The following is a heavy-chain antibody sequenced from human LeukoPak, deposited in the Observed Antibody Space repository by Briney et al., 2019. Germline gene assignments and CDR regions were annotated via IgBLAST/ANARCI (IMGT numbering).Heavy chain of an antibody. CDR2: IGGSGTTI. V-gene: IGHV3-48*04. D-gene: IGHD1-26*01. J-gene: IGHJ4*02. CDR3: SRLLRKEIYRIDY. CDR1: GFTFSTYS. Sequence: GGSLRLSCAASGFTFSTYSMNWVRQAPGKGLEWVSYIGGSGTTIYYADSVKGRFTISRDNAKNSLYLQMNSLRAEDTAVYYCSRLLRKEIYRIDYWGQGTLVTVSS.